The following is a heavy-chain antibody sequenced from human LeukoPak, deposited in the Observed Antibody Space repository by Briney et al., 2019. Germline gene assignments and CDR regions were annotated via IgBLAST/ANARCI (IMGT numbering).Heavy chain of an antibody. CDR3: ARATQGSTTPNYFDY. V-gene: IGHV3-33*01. J-gene: IGHJ4*02. D-gene: IGHD4-17*01. CDR1: GFTFSSYG. Sequence: GGSLRLSCAASGFTFSSYGMHWVRQAPGKGLEWVAVIWYDGSNKYYADSVKGRFTISRDNSKNTLYLQMNGLRAEDTAVYYCARATQGSTTPNYFDYWGQGTLVTVSS. CDR2: IWYDGSNK.